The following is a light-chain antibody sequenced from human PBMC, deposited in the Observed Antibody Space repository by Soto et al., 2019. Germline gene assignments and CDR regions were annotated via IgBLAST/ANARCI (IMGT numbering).Light chain of an antibody. J-gene: IGKJ4*01. CDR3: QQYNTYSPIT. V-gene: IGKV1-5*01. CDR1: QSISNW. Sequence: DIQMTHSPSTLSASVADRVTITCRASQSISNWLAWYQHKPGKAPKLLIYDASRLESGVPSRFSGSGSGTDFTLTISSLQPDDFATYYCQQYNTYSPITFGGGTKVDI. CDR2: DAS.